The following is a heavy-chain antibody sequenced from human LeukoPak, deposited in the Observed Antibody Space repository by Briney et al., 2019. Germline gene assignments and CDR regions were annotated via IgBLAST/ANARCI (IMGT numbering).Heavy chain of an antibody. CDR3: AKRGIVIRGVLIIGFHKEAYYFDY. J-gene: IGHJ4*02. Sequence: GGSLRLSCVVSGITLSDYAMSWVRQAPGKGLEWVSGISAGGGSTKYADSVKGRFTISRDNSLNTVYLQMNSLRAEDTAVYFCAKRGIVIRGVLIIGFHKEAYYFDYWGQGILVTVSS. D-gene: IGHD3-10*01. V-gene: IGHV3-23*01. CDR1: GITLSDYA. CDR2: ISAGGGST.